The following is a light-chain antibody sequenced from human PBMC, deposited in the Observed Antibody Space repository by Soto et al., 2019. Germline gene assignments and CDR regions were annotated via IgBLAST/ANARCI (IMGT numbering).Light chain of an antibody. CDR1: QSLSGL. V-gene: IGKV1-5*03. J-gene: IGKJ4*01. CDR2: KAS. Sequence: DIHMTQSPSTLSASVGDRVTITCRASQSLSGLLAWYRQKPGKAPKVLIYKASNLESGVPSRFSGSGSGTEFTLTISSLQPDDFATYYCQHYFDYPLTYGGGTKVEIK. CDR3: QHYFDYPLT.